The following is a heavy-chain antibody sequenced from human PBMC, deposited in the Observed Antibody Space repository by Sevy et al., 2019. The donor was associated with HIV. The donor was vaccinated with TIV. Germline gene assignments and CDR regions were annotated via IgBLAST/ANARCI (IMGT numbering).Heavy chain of an antibody. Sequence: GGSLRLSCAASGFTVSSNYMSWVRQAPGKGLEWVSAIYSGGSTYYADSVKGRFTISRDNSKNTLYLQMNSLRAEDTAVYYCARDRSRYGSATTWGQGTLVTVSS. CDR3: ARDRSRYGSATT. D-gene: IGHD3-10*01. CDR2: IYSGGST. CDR1: GFTVSSNY. J-gene: IGHJ5*02. V-gene: IGHV3-53*01.